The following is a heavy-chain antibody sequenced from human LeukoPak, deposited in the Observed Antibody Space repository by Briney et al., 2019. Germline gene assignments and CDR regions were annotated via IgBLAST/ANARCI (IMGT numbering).Heavy chain of an antibody. CDR2: ISAYNGNT. CDR3: ARSYYYDNSGYFPTDY. CDR1: GYTFTIYG. V-gene: IGHV1-18*01. Sequence: ASVKVSCKASGYTFTIYGISWVRQAPGQGLEWMGWISAYNGNTNYAQKFQGRVTITRNTSISTAYMELSSLRSEDTAVYYCARSYYYDNSGYFPTDYWGQGTLVTVSS. D-gene: IGHD3-22*01. J-gene: IGHJ4*02.